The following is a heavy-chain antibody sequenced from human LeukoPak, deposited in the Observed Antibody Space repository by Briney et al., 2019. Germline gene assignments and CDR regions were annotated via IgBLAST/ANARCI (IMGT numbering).Heavy chain of an antibody. CDR2: IYPGDSDT. D-gene: IGHD3-10*01. J-gene: IGHJ4*02. CDR3: ARHLTLLWFGELSGPFDY. CDR1: GYSFTSYW. V-gene: IGHV5-51*01. Sequence: KVSCKGSGYSFTSYWIGWVRQMPGKGLEWMGIIYPGDSDTRYSPSIQGQVTISADKSISTAYLQWSSLKASDTSMYYCARHLTLLWFGELSGPFDYWGQGTLVTVSS.